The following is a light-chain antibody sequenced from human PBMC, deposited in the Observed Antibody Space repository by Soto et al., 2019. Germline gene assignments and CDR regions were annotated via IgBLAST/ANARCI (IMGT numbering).Light chain of an antibody. CDR1: QSISSW. J-gene: IGKJ1*01. V-gene: IGKV1-5*01. CDR3: QQYNNYWT. CDR2: DAS. Sequence: DIQMTQSPSTLSASVVDRVTITCRASQSISSWLGWYQQKAGKATKLLIYDASSLESGVPSRFSGSGSAKEFTLTISSLQPDDFATYYCQQYNNYWTFGQGTKVDIK.